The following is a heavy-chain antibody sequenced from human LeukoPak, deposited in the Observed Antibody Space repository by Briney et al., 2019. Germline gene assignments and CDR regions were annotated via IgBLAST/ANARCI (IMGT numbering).Heavy chain of an antibody. CDR1: GFTFSTSG. CDR2: ISYDGSYK. J-gene: IGHJ3*02. D-gene: IGHD3-16*01. Sequence: GGSLRLSCAASGFTFSTSGMHWVRQSPGKGLEWMALISYDGSYKDFADSVQGRFTISRDNSKNTLYLQMNSLRPEDTAVYYCASWDPQLGDAFDIWGQGTMVTVSS. CDR3: ASWDPQLGDAFDI. V-gene: IGHV3-30*03.